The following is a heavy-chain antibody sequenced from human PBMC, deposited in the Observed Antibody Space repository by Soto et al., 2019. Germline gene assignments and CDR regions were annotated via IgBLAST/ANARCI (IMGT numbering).Heavy chain of an antibody. Sequence: EVQLVESGGGLVQPGGSLRLSCAASGFTLSGRSMHWVRQAPGKGLVWVSGIDNAGTDSTYADSVKGRFTSSRDNAKNMVYLRMNRLRVEDTAVYYCARGWFGPDVWGKGTTVTVSS. J-gene: IGHJ6*04. CDR1: GFTLSGRS. CDR2: IDNAGTDS. CDR3: ARGWFGPDV. V-gene: IGHV3-74*01. D-gene: IGHD3-10*01.